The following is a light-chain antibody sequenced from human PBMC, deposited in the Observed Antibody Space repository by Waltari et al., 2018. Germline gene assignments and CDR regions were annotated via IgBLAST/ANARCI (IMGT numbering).Light chain of an antibody. CDR2: DVT. CDR1: SRDVGGYND. V-gene: IGLV2-11*01. Sequence: QSALTQPRSVSGSPGQSVAISCPGTSRDVGGYNDVSWYQQHPGKAPKLMIYDVTKRPSGVPDRFSGSKSGNTASLTISGLQADDEADYYCCSYAGPFGGGTKLTVL. CDR3: CSYAGP. J-gene: IGLJ2*01.